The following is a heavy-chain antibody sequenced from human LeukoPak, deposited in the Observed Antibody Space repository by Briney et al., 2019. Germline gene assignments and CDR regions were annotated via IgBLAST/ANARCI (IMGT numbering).Heavy chain of an antibody. Sequence: GGSLRLSCAASGFTFSSYGMSWVRQAPGKGLEWVSAISNSGGSTYYADSVKGRFTISRDNSKNSLYLQMNSLRTEDTALYYCAKDGGRYSSSWFLDYWGQGTLVTVSS. CDR1: GFTFSSYG. CDR2: ISNSGGST. V-gene: IGHV3-23*01. J-gene: IGHJ4*02. D-gene: IGHD6-13*01. CDR3: AKDGGRYSSSWFLDY.